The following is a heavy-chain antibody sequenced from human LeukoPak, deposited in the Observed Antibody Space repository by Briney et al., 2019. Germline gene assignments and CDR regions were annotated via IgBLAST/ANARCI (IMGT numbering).Heavy chain of an antibody. V-gene: IGHV3-48*01. CDR2: ISISTSSI. J-gene: IGHJ4*02. Sequence: GGSLRLSCVGSGFTFSSYSMSWVRQAPGKGLEWVSYISISTSSIDYADSVKGRFTISRDNAKNSLYLQMNSLRAEDTAVYYCARAAKFEFYFDSWGQGTLVTVSS. D-gene: IGHD3-10*01. CDR3: ARAAKFEFYFDS. CDR1: GFTFSSYS.